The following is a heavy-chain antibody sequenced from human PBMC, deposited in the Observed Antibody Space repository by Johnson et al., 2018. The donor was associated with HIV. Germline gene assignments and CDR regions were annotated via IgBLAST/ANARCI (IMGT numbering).Heavy chain of an antibody. CDR3: TTDRGKWELGFSAFDI. CDR2: IKSKTDGGAT. J-gene: IGHJ3*02. Sequence: VQLVESGGGVVRPGESLRLSCAASGFTFDDYDMSWVRQAPGQGLEWVGRIKSKTDGGATDYAAPVKGRFPISRDDSRNKLSLQMNGLKTEDTAVYYCTTDRGKWELGFSAFDIWGQGTLVTVSS. D-gene: IGHD1-26*01. CDR1: GFTFDDYD. V-gene: IGHV3-15*01.